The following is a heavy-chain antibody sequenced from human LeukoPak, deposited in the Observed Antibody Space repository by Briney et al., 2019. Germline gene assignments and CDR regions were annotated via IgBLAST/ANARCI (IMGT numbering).Heavy chain of an antibody. CDR3: ARGYRIVDLFCALL. J-gene: IGHJ3*01. V-gene: IGHV3-7*01. D-gene: IGHD1-26*01. CDR2: IKQDGSEK. Sequence: GGSLRLSCAASGFTFSSYWMSWVRQAPGKGLEWVANIKQDGSEKYYVDSVKGRFTISRDNAKNSLYLQMNTLRAEDTAVYYCARGYRIVDLFCALLWGQGTMVTVS. CDR1: GFTFSSYW.